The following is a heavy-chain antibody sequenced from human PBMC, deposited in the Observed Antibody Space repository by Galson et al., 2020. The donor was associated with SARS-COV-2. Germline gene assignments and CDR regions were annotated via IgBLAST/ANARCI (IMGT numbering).Heavy chain of an antibody. V-gene: IGHV4-34*01. CDR1: GGSFSGYY. CDR2: INYSGST. CDR3: ARGYGSGLYYFDY. J-gene: IGHJ4*02. D-gene: IGHD3-10*01. Sequence: SQASETLSLTCAVYGGSFSGYYWSWIRQPPGKGLEWIGEINYSGSTNYNPSLKSRVTISVDTSKNQFSLKLSSVTAADTAVYYCARGYGSGLYYFDYWGQGTLVTVSS.